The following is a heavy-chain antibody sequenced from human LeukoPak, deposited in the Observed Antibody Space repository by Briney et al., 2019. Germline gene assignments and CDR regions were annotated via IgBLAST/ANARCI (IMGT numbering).Heavy chain of an antibody. Sequence: PGGSLRLSCAASGFTFSSYGMHWVRQAPGKGLEWVAVIWYDGSNKYYADSVKGRFTISRDNSKNTLYLQMNSRRAEDTAVYYCAKDTYGDYEGDWGQGTLVTVSS. CDR2: IWYDGSNK. J-gene: IGHJ4*02. CDR1: GFTFSSYG. V-gene: IGHV3-33*06. CDR3: AKDTYGDYEGD. D-gene: IGHD4-17*01.